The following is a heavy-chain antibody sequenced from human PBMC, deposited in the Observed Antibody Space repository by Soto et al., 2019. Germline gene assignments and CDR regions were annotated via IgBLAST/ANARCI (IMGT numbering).Heavy chain of an antibody. CDR2: IYYSGST. V-gene: IGHV4-31*03. CDR1: GGSISSGGYY. Sequence: QVQLQESGPGLVKPSQTLSLTCTVSGGSISSGGYYWSWIRQHPGKGLEWIGYIYYSGSTYYNPSLKGRVTISVDTSKNQFSLKLSSVTAADTAVYYCARGGYCGGDCSRWQKYYFDYWGQGTLVTVSS. J-gene: IGHJ4*02. CDR3: ARGGYCGGDCSRWQKYYFDY. D-gene: IGHD2-21*02.